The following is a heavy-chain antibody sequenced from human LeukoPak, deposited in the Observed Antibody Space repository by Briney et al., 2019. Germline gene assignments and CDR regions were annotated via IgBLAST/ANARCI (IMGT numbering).Heavy chain of an antibody. CDR1: GYTFTSYY. V-gene: IGHV1-46*01. Sequence: ASVKVSCKASGYTFTSYYMHWVRQAPGQGLEWMGIINPSGGSTSYAQKFQGRVTMTRDMSTSTVYMELSSLRSEDTAVYYCARDPGFIEDIGYYFDYWGQGTLVTVSS. J-gene: IGHJ4*02. D-gene: IGHD2-15*01. CDR2: INPSGGST. CDR3: ARDPGFIEDIGYYFDY.